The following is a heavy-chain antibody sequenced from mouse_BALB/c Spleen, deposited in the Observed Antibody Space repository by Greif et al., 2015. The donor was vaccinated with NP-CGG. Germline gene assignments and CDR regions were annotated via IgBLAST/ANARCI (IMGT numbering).Heavy chain of an antibody. CDR2: IDPETGGT. J-gene: IGHJ2*01. V-gene: IGHV1-15*01. CDR1: GYTFTDYE. Sequence: VQLQQSGAELVRPGASVTLSCKASGYTFTDYEMHWVKQTPVHGLEWIGAIDPETGGTAYNQKFKGKATLTADKSSSTAYMELRSLTSEDSAVYYCTRSCDGYWGQGTTLTVSS. CDR3: TRSCDGY. D-gene: IGHD2-13*01.